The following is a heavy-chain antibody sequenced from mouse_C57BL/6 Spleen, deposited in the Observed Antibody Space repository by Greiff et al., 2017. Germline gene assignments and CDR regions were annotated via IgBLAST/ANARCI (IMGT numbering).Heavy chain of an antibody. V-gene: IGHV1-52*01. Sequence: QVQLKQPGAELVRPGSSVKLSCKASGYTFTSYWMHWVKQRPIQGLEWIGNIDPSDSETHYNQKFKDKATLTVDKSSSTAYMQLSSLTSEDSAVYYCGRGGGLYAMDYWGQGTSVTVSS. CDR1: GYTFTSYW. J-gene: IGHJ4*01. CDR3: GRGGGLYAMDY. CDR2: IDPSDSET.